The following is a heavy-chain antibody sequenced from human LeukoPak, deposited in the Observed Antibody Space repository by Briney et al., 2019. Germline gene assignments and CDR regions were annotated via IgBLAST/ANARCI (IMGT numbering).Heavy chain of an antibody. Sequence: GGSLRLSCTTSGFTFSNYAMSWVRQAPGKGLEWVSGINGRGDSTVYADAVKGRFTISRDNFKSTLYLQMNSLRAEDTAVYYCARGRYSSRSGGYYFDIWGQGTLVTVSS. V-gene: IGHV3-23*01. J-gene: IGHJ4*02. CDR3: ARGRYSSRSGGYYFDI. CDR2: INGRGDST. D-gene: IGHD2-2*01. CDR1: GFTFSNYA.